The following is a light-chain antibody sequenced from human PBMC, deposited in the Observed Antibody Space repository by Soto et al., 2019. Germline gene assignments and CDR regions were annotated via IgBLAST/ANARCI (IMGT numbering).Light chain of an antibody. V-gene: IGKV3-20*01. Sequence: IALTQSPGTLYMATGDSATLYCRASQSVSNNYLAWYQQTPGQAPRLLIYAASSRATGIPDRFSGSGSGTDFTLTISRLEPEDFAVYFCRQYGSSPTSFGQGTKVDIK. CDR2: AAS. J-gene: IGKJ1*01. CDR1: QSVSNNY. CDR3: RQYGSSPTS.